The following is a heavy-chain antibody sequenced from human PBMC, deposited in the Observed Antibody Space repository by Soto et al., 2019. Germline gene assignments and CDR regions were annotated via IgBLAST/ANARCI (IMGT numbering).Heavy chain of an antibody. CDR3: ARGYCSSTSCQYYFDF. CDR1: GYTFSGYA. CDR2: INGGNGDT. V-gene: IGHV1-3*01. J-gene: IGHJ4*02. Sequence: ASVKVSCKASGYTFSGYAIHWVRRAPGQRLEWLGWINGGNGDTKYSQKFQGRVTISRDASASTAYMELTSLGSEDTAVYNCARGYCSSTSCQYYFDFWGQGTLVTVSA. D-gene: IGHD2-2*01.